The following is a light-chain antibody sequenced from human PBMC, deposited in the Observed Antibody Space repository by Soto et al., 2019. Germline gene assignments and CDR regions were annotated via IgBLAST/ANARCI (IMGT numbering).Light chain of an antibody. CDR2: DAS. V-gene: IGKV1-12*01. CDR3: QQTNNFPLT. Sequence: DIQMTQSPSSVSASGGDRFTITGGASQYIDNWVAWYQQKPGKAPELLISDASNLQSGVPSRFSGSQSGTEFTLTINSLQPEDFATYYCQQTNNFPLTFGGGTKVDIK. J-gene: IGKJ4*01. CDR1: QYIDNW.